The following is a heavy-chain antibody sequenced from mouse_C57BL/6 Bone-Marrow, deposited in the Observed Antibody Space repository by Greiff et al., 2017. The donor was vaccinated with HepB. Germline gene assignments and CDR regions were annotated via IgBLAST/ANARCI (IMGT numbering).Heavy chain of an antibody. Sequence: VQLQQSGAELVRPGASVKLSCTASGFNIKDDYMHWVKQRPEQGLEWIGWIDPENGDTEYASKFQGKATITADTSSNTAYLQLSSLTSEDTAVYYCTTVSRYYWGQGTTLTVSS. J-gene: IGHJ2*01. CDR3: TTVSRYY. D-gene: IGHD6-2*01. CDR2: IDPENGDT. CDR1: GFNIKDDY. V-gene: IGHV14-4*01.